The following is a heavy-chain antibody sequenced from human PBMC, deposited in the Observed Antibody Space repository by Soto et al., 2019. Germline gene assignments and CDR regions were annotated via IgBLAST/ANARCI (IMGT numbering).Heavy chain of an antibody. CDR3: ARDPPLSMIVVVGVDDF. CDR1: GFTFSNYN. CDR2: ISSSSTFK. V-gene: IGHV3-21*02. D-gene: IGHD3-22*01. J-gene: IGHJ4*02. Sequence: EVQLVESGGGLVKPGGSLRLSCAASGFTFSNYNMNWVRQAPGKGLEWVSAISSSSTFKNYADSVKGRFTISRDNDKNSVYLHMSSLGAAETAVYYCARDPPLSMIVVVGVDDFWGQGTLVTVSS.